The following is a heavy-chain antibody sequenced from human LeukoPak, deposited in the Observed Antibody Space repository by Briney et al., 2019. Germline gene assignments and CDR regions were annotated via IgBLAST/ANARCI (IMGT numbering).Heavy chain of an antibody. CDR3: ARQDFWSGHSSDV. V-gene: IGHV5-51*01. Sequence: GESLMISCKGSGYIFTSYWIGWVRQMPGKGLEWMGIIYPGDSDTRYSPSFQGQVTISADKSISTAYLQWSSLKASDTAMYYCARQDFWSGHSSDVWGQGTTVTVSS. CDR1: GYIFTSYW. J-gene: IGHJ6*02. CDR2: IYPGDSDT. D-gene: IGHD3-3*01.